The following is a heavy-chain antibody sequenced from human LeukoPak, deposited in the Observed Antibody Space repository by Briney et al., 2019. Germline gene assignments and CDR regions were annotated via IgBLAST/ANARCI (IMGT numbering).Heavy chain of an antibody. CDR1: GGSFSGYY. CDR2: INHGGST. Sequence: PSETLSLTCAVYGGSFSGYYWSWIRQPPGKGLEWIGEINHGGSTNYNPSLKSRVTISVDTSKNQFSLKLSSVTAADTAVYYCARGSDYVIYYYGMDVWGQGTTVTVSS. V-gene: IGHV4-34*01. J-gene: IGHJ6*02. CDR3: ARGSDYVIYYYGMDV. D-gene: IGHD4-17*01.